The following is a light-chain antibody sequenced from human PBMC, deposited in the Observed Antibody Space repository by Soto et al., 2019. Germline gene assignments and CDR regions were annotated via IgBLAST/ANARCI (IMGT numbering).Light chain of an antibody. V-gene: IGKV1-5*01. J-gene: IGKJ5*01. CDR2: DAT. CDR1: QTIDSW. Sequence: DIQITQSPSILSASVGDSVTITCRASQTIDSWVAWYQQKPGKAPKLLVYDATSLESGVSSRFSGSGYGTDFTLSINNLQPDDLATYYCQQYNRLITFGQGTRLEIK. CDR3: QQYNRLIT.